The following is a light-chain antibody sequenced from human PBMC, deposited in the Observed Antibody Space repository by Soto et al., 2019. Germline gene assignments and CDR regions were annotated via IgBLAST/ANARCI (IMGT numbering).Light chain of an antibody. CDR2: KAS. J-gene: IGKJ2*01. CDR3: QQYNPYSST. CDR1: QSISSW. Sequence: DIPMTQSPSTLSASVGDRVTITCRASQSISSWLAWFQQKPGKAPKLLIYKASSLQSGVPSRFSGSESGTEFILTISILQPDDFATYYCQQYNPYSSTFGQGTKLEIK. V-gene: IGKV1-5*03.